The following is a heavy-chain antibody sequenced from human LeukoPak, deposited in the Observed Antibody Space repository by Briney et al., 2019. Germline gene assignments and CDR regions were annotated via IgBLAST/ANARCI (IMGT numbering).Heavy chain of an antibody. D-gene: IGHD4-17*01. Sequence: SETLSLTCTVSGGSISSSSYYWGWIRQPPGKGLEWIGYIYYSGSTNYNPSLKSRVTISVDTSKNQFSLKLSSVTAADTAVYYCAAQDYGDYGYFDLWGRGTLVTVSS. CDR3: AAQDYGDYGYFDL. J-gene: IGHJ2*01. V-gene: IGHV4-61*05. CDR1: GGSISSSSYY. CDR2: IYYSGST.